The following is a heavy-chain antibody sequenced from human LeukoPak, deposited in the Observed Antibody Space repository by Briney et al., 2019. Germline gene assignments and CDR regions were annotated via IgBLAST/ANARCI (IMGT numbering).Heavy chain of an antibody. CDR1: GYTFTSYD. V-gene: IGHV1-8*01. D-gene: IGHD3-16*02. Sequence: ASVKVSCKASGYTFTSYDINWVRQAAGQGLEWMGWMNPNSGNTGYAQKFQGRVTMTRNTSISTAYMELSSLRSEDTAVYYCARGPEILPYYVWGSYRYYYFDYWGQGTLVTVSS. CDR2: MNPNSGNT. CDR3: ARGPEILPYYVWGSYRYYYFDY. J-gene: IGHJ4*02.